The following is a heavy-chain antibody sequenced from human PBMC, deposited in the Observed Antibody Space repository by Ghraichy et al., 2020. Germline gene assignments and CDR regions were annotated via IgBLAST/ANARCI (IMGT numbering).Heavy chain of an antibody. CDR3: AKVHRYSSAWYRGRAIDAFDI. V-gene: IGHV3-23*01. D-gene: IGHD6-19*01. Sequence: GESLNISCAASGFTFSSYAMSWVRKSPGKRLEWVSAITGNGESTFYADSVKGRFTISRDTSQNMLYMLMSSLRAQEPAVYYCAKVHRYSSAWYRGRAIDAFDIGGQGTMITVSS. CDR2: ITGNGEST. J-gene: IGHJ3*02. CDR1: GFTFSSYA.